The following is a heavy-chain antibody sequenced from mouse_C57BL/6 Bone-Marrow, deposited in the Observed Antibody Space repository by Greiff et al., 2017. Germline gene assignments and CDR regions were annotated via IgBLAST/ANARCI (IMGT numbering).Heavy chain of an antibody. J-gene: IGHJ2*01. V-gene: IGHV1-7*01. CDR1: GYTFTSYW. CDR3: ARRELRDHYFDY. Sequence: VQLQQSGAELAKPGASVKLSCKASGYTFTSYWMHWVKQRPGQGLEWIGYINPSSGYTKYNQKFKDKATLTEDKSSSTAYMQLSSLTYEDSAVYYCARRELRDHYFDYWGQGTTLTVSS. D-gene: IGHD3-3*01. CDR2: INPSSGYT.